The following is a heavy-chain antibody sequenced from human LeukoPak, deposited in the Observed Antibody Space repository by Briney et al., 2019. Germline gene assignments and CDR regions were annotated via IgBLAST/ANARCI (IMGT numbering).Heavy chain of an antibody. Sequence: GASVKVSCKASGYTFTGYYMHWVRQAPGQGLGWMGWINPNSGGTNYAQKFQGWVTMTRDTSISTAYMELSRLRSDDTAVYYCARDAHSSWFPTTTFDYWGQGTLVTVSS. J-gene: IGHJ4*02. CDR1: GYTFTGYY. D-gene: IGHD6-13*01. V-gene: IGHV1-2*04. CDR2: INPNSGGT. CDR3: ARDAHSSWFPTTTFDY.